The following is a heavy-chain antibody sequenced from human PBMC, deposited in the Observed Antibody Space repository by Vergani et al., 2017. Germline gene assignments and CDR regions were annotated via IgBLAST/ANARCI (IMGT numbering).Heavy chain of an antibody. D-gene: IGHD2-21*01. Sequence: QVQLQESGPGLVKPSETLSLTCAVSGYSISSGYYWTWIRQPAGRGLEWIGRIYPNGNGNYNESLRSRLTMSIDTSRSQFSLSLSSVTAADTAVYYCARGNCGVNCPKYNWLAPWGRGILVTVSS. J-gene: IGHJ5*02. V-gene: IGHV4-38-2*01. CDR2: IYPNGNG. CDR3: ARGNCGVNCPKYNWLAP. CDR1: GYSISSGYY.